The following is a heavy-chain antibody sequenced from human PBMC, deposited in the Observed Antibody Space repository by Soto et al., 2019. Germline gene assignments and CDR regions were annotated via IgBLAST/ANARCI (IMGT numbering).Heavy chain of an antibody. Sequence: GGSLRLSCAASGFTFSSYSMNWVRQAPGKGLEWVSYISSSSSTIYYADSVKGRFTISRDNAKNSLYLQMNSLRAEDTAVYYCARDEIPIWSYVGSFDFWGQGTLVPVSS. V-gene: IGHV3-48*01. J-gene: IGHJ4*02. CDR1: GFTFSSYS. D-gene: IGHD3-10*01. CDR2: ISSSSSTI. CDR3: ARDEIPIWSYVGSFDF.